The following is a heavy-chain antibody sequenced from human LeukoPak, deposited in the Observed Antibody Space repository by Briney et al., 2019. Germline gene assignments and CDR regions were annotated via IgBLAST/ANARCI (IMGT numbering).Heavy chain of an antibody. J-gene: IGHJ5*02. CDR3: AREGTAGTNLNWFDP. CDR2: ISYSGST. Sequence: PSGTLSLTCTVSGGSISSYYWSWFRQPPGKGLEWIGYISYSGSTNFNPSLKSRVTISVDTSKNQFSLKLSSVTAADTAVYYCAREGTAGTNLNWFDPWGQGTLVTVSS. V-gene: IGHV4-59*01. D-gene: IGHD1-1*01. CDR1: GGSISSYY.